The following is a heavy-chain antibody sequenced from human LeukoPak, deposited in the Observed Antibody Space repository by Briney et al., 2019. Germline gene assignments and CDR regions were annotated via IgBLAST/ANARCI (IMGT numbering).Heavy chain of an antibody. V-gene: IGHV1-46*01. CDR3: ARCRFTVTTAMVDY. CDR2: INPIGVST. CDR1: VSTFTINC. D-gene: IGHD4-17*01. J-gene: IGHJ4*02. Sequence: GASVTVSCNASVSTFTINCMHWERDAPGQGLGWMGIINPIGVSTSYAKKFQGRVTMTRDTSTSTVYMELGSLRSEATAVYYCARCRFTVTTAMVDYWGQGTLVTVSS.